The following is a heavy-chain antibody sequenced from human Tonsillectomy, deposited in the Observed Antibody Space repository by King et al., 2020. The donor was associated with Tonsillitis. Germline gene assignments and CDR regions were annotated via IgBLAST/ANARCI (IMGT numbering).Heavy chain of an antibody. CDR3: ARHARWELLQGFDY. Sequence: QLQESGPGLVKPSGTLSLTCTVSGGSISSYYWSWIRQPPGKGLEWIGYIYYSGSTNYNPSLKSRVTISVDTSKNQFSLKLSSVTAADTAVYYCARHARWELLQGFDYWGQGTLVTVSS. CDR1: GGSISSYY. V-gene: IGHV4-59*08. J-gene: IGHJ4*02. D-gene: IGHD1-26*01. CDR2: IYYSGST.